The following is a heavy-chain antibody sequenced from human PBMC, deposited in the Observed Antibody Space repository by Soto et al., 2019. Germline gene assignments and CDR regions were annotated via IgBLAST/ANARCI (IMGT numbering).Heavy chain of an antibody. Sequence: PSETLSLTCTVSGDSISNYYWSWIRQPPGKRLEWIGYIYYSGSTNYNPSLKSRVTISVDTSKNQFSLKLSSVTAADTAVYYCAREMAYNCNPPGYGMDVRAQRTTVTGSS. CDR2: IYYSGST. CDR3: AREMAYNCNPPGYGMDV. J-gene: IGHJ6*02. V-gene: IGHV4-59*01. CDR1: GDSISNYY. D-gene: IGHD1-20*01.